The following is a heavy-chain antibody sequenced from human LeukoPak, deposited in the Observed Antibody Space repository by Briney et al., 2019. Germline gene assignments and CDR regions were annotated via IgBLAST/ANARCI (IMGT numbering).Heavy chain of an antibody. D-gene: IGHD6-19*01. J-gene: IGHJ4*02. Sequence: GGSLRLSCAASRLTSSNYWMTWVRQAPGKGLQWVANIKQDGSEKYYVDSVKGRFTISRDNAKNSLYLQMNSLRAEDTAVYYCARERRGSSGWYYFDYWGQGTLVTVSS. CDR2: IKQDGSEK. CDR3: ARERRGSSGWYYFDY. CDR1: RLTSSNYW. V-gene: IGHV3-7*01.